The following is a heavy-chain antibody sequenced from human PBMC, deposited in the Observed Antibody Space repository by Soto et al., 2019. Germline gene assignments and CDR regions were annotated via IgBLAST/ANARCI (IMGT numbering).Heavy chain of an antibody. CDR3: AGGRSYCGGDCYPTH. V-gene: IGHV1-8*01. J-gene: IGHJ1*01. D-gene: IGHD2-21*02. Sequence: QVQLVQSGAEVKKPGASVKVSCKASGYTFTSYDINWVRQATGQGLEWMGWMNPNSGNTGYAQKFQGRVTMTRNTSISTAYRGLSSLRSEDTAVYYCAGGRSYCGGDCYPTHWGQGTLVTVSS. CDR2: MNPNSGNT. CDR1: GYTFTSYD.